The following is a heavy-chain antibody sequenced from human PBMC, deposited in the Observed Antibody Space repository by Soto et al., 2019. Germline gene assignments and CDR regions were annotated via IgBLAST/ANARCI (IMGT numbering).Heavy chain of an antibody. CDR1: GGSFSGYY. D-gene: IGHD4-17*01. J-gene: IGHJ4*02. V-gene: IGHV4-34*01. CDR3: ASRGDYGDFDY. CDR2: INHSGST. Sequence: SETLSLTCAVYGGSFSGYYWSWIRQPPGKGLEWIGEINHSGSTNYNPSLKGRVTISVDTSKNQFSLKLSSVTAADTAVYYCASRGDYGDFDYWGQGTLVTVSS.